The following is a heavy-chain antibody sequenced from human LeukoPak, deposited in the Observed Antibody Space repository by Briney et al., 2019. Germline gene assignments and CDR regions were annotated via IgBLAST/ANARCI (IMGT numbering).Heavy chain of an antibody. V-gene: IGHV4-61*02. D-gene: IGHD3-3*01. Sequence: SETLSLTCTVSGGSISSGSYYRSWIRQPAGKGLEWIGRIYTSGSTNYNPSLKSRVTISVDTSKNQFSLKLSSVTAADTAVYYCAASLWSGYYTSVDYWGQGTLVTVSS. CDR3: AASLWSGYYTSVDY. CDR2: IYTSGST. CDR1: GGSISSGSYY. J-gene: IGHJ4*02.